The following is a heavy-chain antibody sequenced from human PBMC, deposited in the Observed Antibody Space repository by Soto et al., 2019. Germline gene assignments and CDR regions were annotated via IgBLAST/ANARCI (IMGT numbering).Heavy chain of an antibody. CDR2: ISSSSHYI. D-gene: IGHD2-21*01. CDR1: GFTFSSYT. J-gene: IGHJ3*02. Sequence: EVQLVESGGGLVKSGGSLRLSCAASGFTFSSYTMNWLRQAPGKGLEWVSSISSSSHYIYYADSLKGRFTISRDIAKNPLYLQMNSLRAADAAVYYCARVFLGDAFDIWDQGTMFTVAS. V-gene: IGHV3-21*01. CDR3: ARVFLGDAFDI.